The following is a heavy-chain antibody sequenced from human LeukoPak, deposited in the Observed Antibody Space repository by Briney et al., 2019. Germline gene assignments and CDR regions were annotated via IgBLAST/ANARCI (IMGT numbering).Heavy chain of an antibody. CDR3: ASFSPYCSSTSCLDY. CDR2: ISSSSSYI. CDR1: GFTFSSYS. Sequence: GGSLRLSCAASGFTFSSYSMNWVRQAPGKGLEGVSSISSSSSYIYYADSVKGRFTISRDNAKNSLYLQMNSLRAEDTAVYYCASFSPYCSSTSCLDYWGQGTLVTVSS. D-gene: IGHD2-2*01. J-gene: IGHJ4*02. V-gene: IGHV3-21*01.